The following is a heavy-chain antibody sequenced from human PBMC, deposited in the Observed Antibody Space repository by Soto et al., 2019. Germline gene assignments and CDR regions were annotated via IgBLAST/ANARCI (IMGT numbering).Heavy chain of an antibody. CDR2: IKSKTDGGTT. CDR3: TTTYYYDSSGYYYYYYYMDV. CDR1: GFTFSNAW. V-gene: IGHV3-15*01. D-gene: IGHD3-22*01. J-gene: IGHJ6*03. Sequence: GGSLRLSCAASGFTFSNAWMSWVRQAPGKGLEWVGRIKSKTDGGTTDYAAPVKGRFTISRDDSKNTLYLQMNSLKTEDTAVYYCTTTYYYDSSGYYYYYYYMDVWGKGTTVTVSS.